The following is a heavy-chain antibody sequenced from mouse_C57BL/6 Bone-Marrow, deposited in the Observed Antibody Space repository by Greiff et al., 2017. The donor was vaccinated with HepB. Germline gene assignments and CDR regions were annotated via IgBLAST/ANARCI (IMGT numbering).Heavy chain of an antibody. D-gene: IGHD2-5*01. J-gene: IGHJ2*01. Sequence: VQLQQSGPELVKPGASVKISCKASGYTFTDYYMNWVKQSHGKSLEWIGDINPNNGGTSYNQKFKGKATLTVDKSSSTAYMELRSLTSEDSAVYYCARYPYYSTLDYWGQGTLSQSPQ. CDR2: INPNNGGT. CDR1: GYTFTDYY. V-gene: IGHV1-26*01. CDR3: ARYPYYSTLDY.